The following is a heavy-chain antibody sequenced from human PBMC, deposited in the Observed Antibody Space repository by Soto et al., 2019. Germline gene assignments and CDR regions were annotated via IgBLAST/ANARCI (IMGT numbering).Heavy chain of an antibody. CDR1: GGSISSSNW. CDR3: ARVSYDILTGYYPLGFIDY. Sequence: PSETLSLTCAVSGGSISSSNWWSWVRQPPGKGLEWIGEIYHSGSTNYNPSLKSRVTISVDRSKNQFSLKLSSGTAADTAVDYCARVSYDILTGYYPLGFIDYWGQGTLVTVSS. J-gene: IGHJ4*02. D-gene: IGHD3-9*01. CDR2: IYHSGST. V-gene: IGHV4-4*02.